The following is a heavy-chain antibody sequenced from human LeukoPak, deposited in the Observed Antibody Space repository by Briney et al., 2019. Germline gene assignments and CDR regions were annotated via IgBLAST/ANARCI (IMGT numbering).Heavy chain of an antibody. D-gene: IGHD4-11*01. J-gene: IGHJ4*02. Sequence: SETLSLTCTVSGASISSLLELDPAARRKGTGVIGRIYGSGDTDYNPSLKNRVTMSVETSKNLFSLRLTSVTAADTAVYYCARDDYLNYGFDYWGQGILVTVSS. CDR2: IYGSGDT. CDR3: ARDDYLNYGFDY. CDR1: GASISSL. V-gene: IGHV4-4*07.